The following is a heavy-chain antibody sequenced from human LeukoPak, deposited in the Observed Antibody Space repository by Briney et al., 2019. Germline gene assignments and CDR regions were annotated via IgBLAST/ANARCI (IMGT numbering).Heavy chain of an antibody. D-gene: IGHD6-13*01. V-gene: IGHV1-69*01. CDR3: ARDDIAAAGIFDY. CDR1: GGTFSSYA. CDR2: IIPIFGTA. J-gene: IGHJ4*02. Sequence: SVKVSCKASGGTFSSYAISWVRQAPGQGLEWMGGIIPIFGTANYAQKFQGRVTITADESTSTAYMELGSLRSEDTAVYYCARDDIAAAGIFDYWGQGTLVTVSS.